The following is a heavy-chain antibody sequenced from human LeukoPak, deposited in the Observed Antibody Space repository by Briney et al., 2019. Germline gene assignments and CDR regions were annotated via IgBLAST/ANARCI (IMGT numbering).Heavy chain of an antibody. V-gene: IGHV1-2*02. J-gene: IGHJ4*02. D-gene: IGHD3-10*01. CDR2: INPNSGGT. CDR3: ARGKGMTMVQGVINY. Sequence: ASVKVSFKSSGYTFTVYYMHWVRQAPGQGLELMGWINPNSGGTSYAQKFQGRVTMTRDTSISTAYMELSRLISDDTAVYYCARGKGMTMVQGVINYWGQGTLVTASS. CDR1: GYTFTVYY.